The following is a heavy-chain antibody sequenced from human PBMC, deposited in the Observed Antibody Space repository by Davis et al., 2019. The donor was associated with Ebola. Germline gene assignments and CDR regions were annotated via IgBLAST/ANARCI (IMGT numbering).Heavy chain of an antibody. D-gene: IGHD5-12*01. CDR3: ARGWLRSGFDY. CDR2: TYYTSKWNY. CDR1: GDSVSSLA. V-gene: IGHV6-1*01. J-gene: IGHJ4*02. Sequence: PSETLSLTCAISGDSVSSLAWNWIRQSPSRGLEWLGRTYYTSKWNYDYAPSVKSRINIKPDTSKNQLALQLNFVTPEDTAVYYCARGWLRSGFDYWGQGAPVTVSS.